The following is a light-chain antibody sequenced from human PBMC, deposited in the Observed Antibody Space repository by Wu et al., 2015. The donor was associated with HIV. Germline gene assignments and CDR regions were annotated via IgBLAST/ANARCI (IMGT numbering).Light chain of an antibody. Sequence: LTQSPVTLSLSPGERATLSCRASQSVSSYLAWYQQKPGQAPRLLIYDASNRATGIPARFSGSGSGTDFTLTISSLEPEDFAVYYCQQRSNWPPLTFGGGTKVEIK. V-gene: IGKV3-11*01. J-gene: IGKJ4*01. CDR2: DAS. CDR3: QQRSNWPPLT. CDR1: QSVSSY.